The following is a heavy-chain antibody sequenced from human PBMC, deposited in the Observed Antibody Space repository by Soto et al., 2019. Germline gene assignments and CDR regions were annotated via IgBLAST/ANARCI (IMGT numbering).Heavy chain of an antibody. CDR2: ISGSGGST. CDR1: GFTFSSYA. J-gene: IGHJ5*02. V-gene: IGHV3-23*01. D-gene: IGHD4-4*01. Sequence: GGSLRLSCAASGFTFSSYAMSWVRQAPGKGLEWVSAISGSGGSTYYADSVKGRFTISRDNSKNTLYLQMNSLRAEDTAVYYCAKNFDYSSGGNWFDPWGQGTLVTVSS. CDR3: AKNFDYSSGGNWFDP.